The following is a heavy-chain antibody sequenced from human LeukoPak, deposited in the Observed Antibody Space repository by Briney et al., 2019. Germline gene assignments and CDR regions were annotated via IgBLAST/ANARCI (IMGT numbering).Heavy chain of an antibody. CDR2: IRFDGSNK. Sequence: GGSLRLSCAASRFTFSNYGMHWVRQAPGKGLEWVAFIRFDGSNKNYADSVKGRFTVSRDNSKNTLYLQMNSLRAEDTAVYYCAKKGSSSWYHFDYWGQGTLVTVSS. CDR3: AKKGSSSWYHFDY. D-gene: IGHD6-13*01. CDR1: RFTFSNYG. J-gene: IGHJ4*02. V-gene: IGHV3-30*02.